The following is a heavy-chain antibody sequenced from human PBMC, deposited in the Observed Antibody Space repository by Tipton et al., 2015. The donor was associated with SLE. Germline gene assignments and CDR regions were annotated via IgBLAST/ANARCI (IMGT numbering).Heavy chain of an antibody. J-gene: IGHJ4*02. V-gene: IGHV4-59*11. D-gene: IGHD6-13*01. CDR1: GGSISSHY. Sequence: TLSLTCTVSGGSISSHYWSWIRRPPGKALEWIAYINYSGSTNYNPSLKSRVTMSVDTSKNQFSLKLSSVTAADTAVYYCARRRGSSWYEDYFDYRGQGTLVTVSS. CDR2: INYSGST. CDR3: ARRRGSSWYEDYFDY.